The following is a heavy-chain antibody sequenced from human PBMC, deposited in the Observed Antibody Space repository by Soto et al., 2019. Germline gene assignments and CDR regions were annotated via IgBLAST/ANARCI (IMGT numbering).Heavy chain of an antibody. V-gene: IGHV4-59*08. J-gene: IGHJ2*01. CDR1: GSSINSYY. D-gene: IGHD2-8*01. CDR3: VSSPYCTNGVCFDYWRFDV. CDR2: IYYDGST. Sequence: PSETLSLTCTVSGSSINSYYWNWIRQPPGKRLEWIGYIYYDGSTNYNPSLKSRVTISVDTSKNHFSLKLSSVTAADTAVYYCVSSPYCTNGVCFDYWRFDVWGRGTLVTVSS.